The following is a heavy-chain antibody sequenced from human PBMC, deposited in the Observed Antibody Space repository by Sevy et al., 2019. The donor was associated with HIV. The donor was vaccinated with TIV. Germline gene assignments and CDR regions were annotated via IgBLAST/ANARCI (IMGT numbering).Heavy chain of an antibody. CDR3: ARGPPDGSSDYLDD. CDR1: GFTFSSFN. V-gene: IGHV3-21*06. Sequence: GGSLRLSCAASGFTFSSFNMNWVRQAPGKGLEWVSSISGLSNYIYYAESLKGRFIISRDNAKNTLYLQMNSLRADDTAVYYCARGPPDGSSDYLDDWGQGTLVTVSS. CDR2: ISGLSNYI. J-gene: IGHJ4*02. D-gene: IGHD1-26*01.